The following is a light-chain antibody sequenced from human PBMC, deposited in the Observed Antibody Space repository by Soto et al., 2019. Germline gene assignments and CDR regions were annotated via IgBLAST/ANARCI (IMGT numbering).Light chain of an antibody. J-gene: IGKJ4*01. Sequence: EIVLTQSPGTLSLSPGERATLSCRASQSLTNNYLAWYQQKPGQAPRLLIYAASSSATGIPDRFSGSGSETDFTLTISRLEPEDFAVYYCQQYGSSLPVTFGGGTKVDIK. CDR1: QSLTNNY. V-gene: IGKV3-20*01. CDR3: QQYGSSLPVT. CDR2: AAS.